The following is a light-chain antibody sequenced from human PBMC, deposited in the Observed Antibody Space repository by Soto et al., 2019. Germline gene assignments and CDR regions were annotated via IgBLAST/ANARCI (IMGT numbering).Light chain of an antibody. CDR3: QQYTAWPLT. V-gene: IGKV3-15*01. J-gene: IGKJ4*01. CDR2: GAS. Sequence: EIVMTQSPATLSVSPGETATLSCRASQSLATHLAWYQQKPDQAPRLLIYGASTRATDIPARFSGSGSGTEFTLTISSLQSEDFAVYHCQQYTAWPLTFGGGTKVDI. CDR1: QSLATH.